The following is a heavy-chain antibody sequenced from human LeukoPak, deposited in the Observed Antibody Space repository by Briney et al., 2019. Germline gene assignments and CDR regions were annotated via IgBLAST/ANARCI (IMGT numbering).Heavy chain of an antibody. CDR1: GFTFTTYW. J-gene: IGHJ4*02. CDR3: ARDSQTMVVAATMDY. CDR2: IKQDGTEK. V-gene: IGHV3-7*01. Sequence: PGGSLRLSCAASGFTFTTYWMSWVRQAPGKGLEWVANIKQDGTEKYYVDSVKGRFTISRDNAKNSLYLQMNSLRAEDTAVYYCARDSQTMVVAATMDYWGQGTLVTVSS. D-gene: IGHD2-15*01.